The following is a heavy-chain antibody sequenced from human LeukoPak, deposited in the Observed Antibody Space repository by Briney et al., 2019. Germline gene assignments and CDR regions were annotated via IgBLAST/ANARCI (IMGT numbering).Heavy chain of an antibody. J-gene: IGHJ4*02. CDR3: TTAPASVDY. CDR1: GFTFSNAW. V-gene: IGHV3-15*01. CDR2: IRSKTNGGTT. Sequence: PGGSLRLSCAASGFTFSNAWMSWVRQAPGKGLEWVGRIRSKTNGGTTDYAAPVKGRFAISRDDSKNTLYLQMNNLITKDTAVYYCTTAPASVDYWGQGTLVTVSS.